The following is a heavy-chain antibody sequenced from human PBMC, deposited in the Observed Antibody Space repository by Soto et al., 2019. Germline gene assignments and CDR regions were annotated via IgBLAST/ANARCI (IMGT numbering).Heavy chain of an antibody. CDR1: GFSFANYW. D-gene: IGHD3-3*01. CDR3: ARHAYDFWSGHPNPRYYYGMDV. Sequence: GESLKISCKGSGFSFANYWIAWVRQMPGKGLECMGIINPGDSNTRYSPSFQGQVTLSVDKSISTAYLQWSSLKATDTAMYYCARHAYDFWSGHPNPRYYYGMDVWGQGTTVTVSS. CDR2: INPGDSNT. V-gene: IGHV5-51*01. J-gene: IGHJ6*02.